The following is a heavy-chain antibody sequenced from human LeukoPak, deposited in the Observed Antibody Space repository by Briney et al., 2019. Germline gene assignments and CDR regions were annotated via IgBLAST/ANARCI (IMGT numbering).Heavy chain of an antibody. V-gene: IGHV4-30-4*01. J-gene: IGHJ4*02. D-gene: IGHD3-16*02. CDR2: IYYSGST. CDR3: ARTFLRLGELSPEMDFDY. Sequence: SETLSLTCTVSGGSISSGDYYWSWIRQPPGTGLEWIGYIYYSGSTYYNPSLKSRVTISVDTSKNQFSLKLSSVTAADTAVYYCARTFLRLGELSPEMDFDYWGQGTLVTVSS. CDR1: GGSISSGDYY.